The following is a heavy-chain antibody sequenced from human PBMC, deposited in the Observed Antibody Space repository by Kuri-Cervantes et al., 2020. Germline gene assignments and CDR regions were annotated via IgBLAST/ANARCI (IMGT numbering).Heavy chain of an antibody. Sequence: ASVKVSCKASGYTFTGYYMHWVRQAPGQGLEWMGWINPNSGGTNYAQKFQGRVTMTRDTSISTAYMELSRLRSEDTAVYYCARWVSSGTYYFDYWGQGTLVTVSS. CDR1: GYTFTGYY. J-gene: IGHJ4*02. D-gene: IGHD6-19*01. V-gene: IGHV1-2*02. CDR2: INPNSGGT. CDR3: ARWVSSGTYYFDY.